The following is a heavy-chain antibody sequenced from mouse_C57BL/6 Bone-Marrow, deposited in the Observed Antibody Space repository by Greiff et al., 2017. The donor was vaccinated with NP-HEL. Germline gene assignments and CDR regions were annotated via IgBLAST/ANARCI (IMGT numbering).Heavy chain of an antibody. CDR3: ARDQRDYYGSSYRWYFDV. J-gene: IGHJ1*03. CDR2: INYDGSST. CDR1: GFTFSDYY. Sequence: EVKLMESEGGLVQPGSSMKLSCTASGFTFSDYYMAWVRQVPEKGLEWVANINYDGSSTYYLDSLKSRFIISRENAKNILYLQMSSLKSEDTATYYCARDQRDYYGSSYRWYFDVWGTGTTVTVSS. D-gene: IGHD1-1*01. V-gene: IGHV5-16*01.